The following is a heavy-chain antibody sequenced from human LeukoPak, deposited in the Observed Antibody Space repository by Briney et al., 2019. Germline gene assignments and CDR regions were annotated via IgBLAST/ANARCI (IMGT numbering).Heavy chain of an antibody. J-gene: IGHJ4*02. V-gene: IGHV3-23*01. Sequence: GASLRLSCAASGFIFSNYAMYWVRQAPGKGLEWVSAISGRSDNTYYADSVKGRFTLSRDSSKNTLYLQTNSLRADDTAVYCCAKWGDYDVLTGYYVSDFRGQGTLVTVSS. D-gene: IGHD3-9*01. CDR2: ISGRSDNT. CDR3: AKWGDYDVLTGYYVSDF. CDR1: GFIFSNYA.